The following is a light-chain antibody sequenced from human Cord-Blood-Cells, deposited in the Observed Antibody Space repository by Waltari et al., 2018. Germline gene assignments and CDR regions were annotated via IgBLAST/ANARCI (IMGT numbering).Light chain of an antibody. J-gene: IGLJ3*02. Sequence: QSALTQPASVSGSPGQSVTISCTGTSSDVGGYNYVSWYQQHPGKAPKLILYEVSNRPSGVSNRFAGSKSGNTASLTISGLQAEDEADYYCSSYTSSSTVFGGGTKLTVL. V-gene: IGLV2-14*01. CDR2: EVS. CDR3: SSYTSSSTV. CDR1: SSDVGGYNY.